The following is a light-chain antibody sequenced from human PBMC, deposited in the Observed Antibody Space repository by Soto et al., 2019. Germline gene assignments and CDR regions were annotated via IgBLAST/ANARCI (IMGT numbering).Light chain of an antibody. CDR1: QRISKW. CDR3: QHYNSYWT. Sequence: DIQMTPSPSTLSESAGDRVTITCRASQRISKWFAWYQQKPGKAPKLLIYEASNLENGVPSRFSGSGFGTEFALPISSLQPDDFATYDCQHYNSYWTFGQGTKVELK. CDR2: EAS. V-gene: IGKV1-5*03. J-gene: IGKJ1*01.